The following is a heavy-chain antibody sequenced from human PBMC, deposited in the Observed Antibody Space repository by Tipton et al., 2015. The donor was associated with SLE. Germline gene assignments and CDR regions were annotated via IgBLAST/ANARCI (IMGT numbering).Heavy chain of an antibody. V-gene: IGHV4-39*07. CDR3: ARDIEYYFES. CDR1: GASISITGYF. J-gene: IGHJ4*02. D-gene: IGHD2-15*01. CDR2: IYTGGGT. Sequence: TLSLTCSVSGASISITGYFWGWIRHPPGKGLVWIGNIYTGGGTNYKPSPKSRVSISVDTSKNQFSLNLISVTAADTAVYCCARDIEYYFESWGQGTLVTVSS.